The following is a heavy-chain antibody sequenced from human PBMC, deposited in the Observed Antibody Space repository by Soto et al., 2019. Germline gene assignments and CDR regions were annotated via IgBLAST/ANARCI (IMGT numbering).Heavy chain of an antibody. CDR3: ASGVGGRGGSSGWPDYAFDV. CDR2: IVPLPGTT. V-gene: IGHV1-69*01. Sequence: QVQLVQSGAAVRKPGSSVQVSCKASGGTFTKYAITWVRQAPRQGLEWMGGIVPLPGTTNYAQKFRGRVTISADESTSTAYLERSSLRSEDTAVYYCASGVGGRGGSSGWPDYAFDVWGQGTMVIVSS. CDR1: GGTFTKYA. J-gene: IGHJ3*01. D-gene: IGHD6-19*01.